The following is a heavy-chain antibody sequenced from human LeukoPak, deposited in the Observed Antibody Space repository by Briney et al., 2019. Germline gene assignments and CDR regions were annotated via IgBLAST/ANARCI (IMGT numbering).Heavy chain of an antibody. CDR1: GFPFSYYW. D-gene: IGHD4-17*01. CDR3: ARDISVTDFDY. CDR2: IKQDASEK. J-gene: IGHJ4*02. Sequence: GSLILSCEASGFPFSYYWMTWVRQAPGKGLEWVANIKQDASEKYYVESVKGRFTISRDNAKNSLYLQMNSLRAEDTAVYYCARDISVTDFDYWGQGTLVSVSS. V-gene: IGHV3-7*01.